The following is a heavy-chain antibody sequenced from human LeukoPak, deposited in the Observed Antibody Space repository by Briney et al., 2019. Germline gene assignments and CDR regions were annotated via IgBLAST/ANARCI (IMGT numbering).Heavy chain of an antibody. V-gene: IGHV3-30*04. CDR2: ISYDGSNK. Sequence: PGRSLRLSCAASGFTFSSYAMHWVRQAPGKGLEWVAVISYDGSNKYYADSVKGRFTISRDNSKNTLYLQMNSLRAEDTAVYYCARVRLVMVRGVIPQPLDYWGQGTLVTVSS. J-gene: IGHJ4*02. CDR3: ARVRLVMVRGVIPQPLDY. CDR1: GFTFSSYA. D-gene: IGHD3-10*01.